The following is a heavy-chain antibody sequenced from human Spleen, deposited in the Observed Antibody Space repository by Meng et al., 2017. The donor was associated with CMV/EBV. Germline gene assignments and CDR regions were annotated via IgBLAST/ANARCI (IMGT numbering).Heavy chain of an antibody. CDR3: ARSPISGSTVGPLGH. Sequence: GESLKISCAASGFTFSSYSMHWVRQAPGKGLEWVAVISYDGRDKYHADSVKGRFTISRDNAKNSLYLQMNSLRAEDTAIYYCARSPISGSTVGPLGHWGQGTLVTVSS. J-gene: IGHJ4*02. CDR2: ISYDGRDK. D-gene: IGHD1-7*01. V-gene: IGHV3-30*04. CDR1: GFTFSSYS.